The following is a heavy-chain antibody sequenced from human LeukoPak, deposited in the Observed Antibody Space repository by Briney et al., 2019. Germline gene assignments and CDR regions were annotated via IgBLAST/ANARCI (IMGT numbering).Heavy chain of an antibody. CDR1: GFTFSSYW. Sequence: GGSLRLSCAASGFTFSSYWMSWVRQAPGKGLEWVANIKQDGSEKYYVDSVKGRFTISRDNAKNSLYLQMNSLRAEDTAVYYCARGPHLLTVTTLNNWFDPWGQGTLVTVSS. CDR2: IKQDGSEK. V-gene: IGHV3-7*01. J-gene: IGHJ5*02. D-gene: IGHD4-11*01. CDR3: ARGPHLLTVTTLNNWFDP.